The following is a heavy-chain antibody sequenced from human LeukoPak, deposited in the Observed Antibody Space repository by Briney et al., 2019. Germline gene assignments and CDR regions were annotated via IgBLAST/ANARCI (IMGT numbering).Heavy chain of an antibody. CDR2: IRYDGSNK. CDR1: GFTVSSNY. J-gene: IGHJ4*02. CDR3: AKDSYYYGSGSYYRSALGFDY. V-gene: IGHV3-30*02. D-gene: IGHD3-10*01. Sequence: GGSLRLSCAASGFTVSSNYMSWVRQAPGKGLEWVAFIRYDGSNKYYADSVKGRFTISRDNSKNTLYLQMNSLRAEDTAVYYCAKDSYYYGSGSYYRSALGFDYWGQGTLVTVSS.